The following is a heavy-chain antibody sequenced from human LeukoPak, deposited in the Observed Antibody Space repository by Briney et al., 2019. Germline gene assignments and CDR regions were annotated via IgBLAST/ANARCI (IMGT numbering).Heavy chain of an antibody. CDR2: IYPGYSDT. V-gene: IGHV5-51*01. Sequence: GESLKISRKGSGYSFTSYWIGWVRQMPGQGLEWMGIIYPGYSDTRYSPSFQGQVTISADKSINTAYLPWSNLKTSGTAMYYCARLLRNIAAAVYFFDYWGQGTLVTVSS. J-gene: IGHJ4*02. CDR3: ARLLRNIAAAVYFFDY. CDR1: GYSFTSYW. D-gene: IGHD6-13*01.